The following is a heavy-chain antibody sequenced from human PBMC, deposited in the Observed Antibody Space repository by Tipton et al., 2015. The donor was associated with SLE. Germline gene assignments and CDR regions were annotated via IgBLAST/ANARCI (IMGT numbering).Heavy chain of an antibody. J-gene: IGHJ5*02. CDR3: ARGPDYRRSWGIVP. Sequence: TLSLTCAVSGGSINSYNWWTLVRQPPGKGLEWIGEIYHSGTTNYNPSLKSRITISLDKSNNHFSLRLSSLTAADTAVYYCARGPDYRRSWGIVPWGQGTLVGVSS. CDR1: GGSINSYNW. D-gene: IGHD3-16*01. V-gene: IGHV4-4*02. CDR2: IYHSGTT.